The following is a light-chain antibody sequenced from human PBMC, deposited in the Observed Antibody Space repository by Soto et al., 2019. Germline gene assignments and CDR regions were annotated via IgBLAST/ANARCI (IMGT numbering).Light chain of an antibody. Sequence: QSALTQPPSASGSPGHSVTISCTGTNNDVGGYNYVSWYQQHPGQAPRLIIYEVTERPSGVPDRFSGSKSGNTASLTVSGLQADDEADYFCSSYAVSNLVVFGGGTKVTVL. CDR3: SSYAVSNLVV. J-gene: IGLJ2*01. CDR1: NNDVGGYNY. V-gene: IGLV2-8*01. CDR2: EVT.